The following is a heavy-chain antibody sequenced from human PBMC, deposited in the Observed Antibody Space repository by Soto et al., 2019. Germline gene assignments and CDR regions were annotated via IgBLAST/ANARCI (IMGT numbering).Heavy chain of an antibody. V-gene: IGHV3-48*02. D-gene: IGHD6-19*01. CDR3: ARDRGSSGMFELDV. CDR1: QIPCDVYS. J-gene: IGHJ3*01. CDR2: IRHTTSAT. Sequence: GVLSVSWVASQIPCDVYSMHLVLQAPGKGLEWVSYIRHTTSATFYADAVKGRFTISRDNRKNSLFLQMNSLRDDDTGVYFCARDRGSSGMFELDVWGPRTLVTVSS.